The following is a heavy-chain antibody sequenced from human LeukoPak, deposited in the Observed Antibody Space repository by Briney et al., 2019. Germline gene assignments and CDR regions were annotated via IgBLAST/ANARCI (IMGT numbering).Heavy chain of an antibody. CDR3: ARVGLSSGYDYNWFDP. CDR1: GYTFTSYY. J-gene: IGHJ5*02. CDR2: INPNSGGT. D-gene: IGHD5-12*01. Sequence: ASVKVSCKASGYTFTSYYMHWVRQAPGQGLEWMGWINPNSGGTNYAQKFQGRVTMTRDTSVSTAYMELSRLRSDDTAVYYCARVGLSSGYDYNWFDPWGQGTLVTVSS. V-gene: IGHV1-2*02.